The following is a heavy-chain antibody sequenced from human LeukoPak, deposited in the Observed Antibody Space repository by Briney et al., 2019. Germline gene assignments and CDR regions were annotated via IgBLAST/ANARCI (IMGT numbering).Heavy chain of an antibody. Sequence: SETLSLTCTVSGGSISSSSYYWGWIRQPPGKGLEWIGSIYYSGSTYYNPSLKSRVTISVDTSKNQFSLKLSSVTAADTAVYYCARVLVRYYDSSQPYFDYWGQGTLVTVSS. V-gene: IGHV4-39*07. CDR2: IYYSGST. D-gene: IGHD3-22*01. J-gene: IGHJ4*02. CDR1: GGSISSSSYY. CDR3: ARVLVRYYDSSQPYFDY.